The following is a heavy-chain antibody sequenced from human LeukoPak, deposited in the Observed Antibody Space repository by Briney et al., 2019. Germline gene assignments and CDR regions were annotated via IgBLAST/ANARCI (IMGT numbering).Heavy chain of an antibody. CDR1: GGSISSSSYY. V-gene: IGHV4-39*07. J-gene: IGHJ4*02. Sequence: SEPLSLLCTVSGGSISSSSYYWGWIRQPPGTGLEWIGSIYYSGSTYYNPSLKSRVTISVDNSNNKFSLRLSSVTAADTALYYCARGTLYSGWSYYFDSWGQGTLVTVSS. CDR2: IYYSGST. CDR3: ARGTLYSGWSYYFDS. D-gene: IGHD6-19*01.